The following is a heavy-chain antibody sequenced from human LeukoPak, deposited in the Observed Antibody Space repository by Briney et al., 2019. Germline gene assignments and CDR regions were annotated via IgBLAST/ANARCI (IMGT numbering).Heavy chain of an antibody. Sequence: KASETLSLTCAVYGGSFSGYYWSWIRQPPGKGLEWIGEINHSGSTNYNPSLKSRVTISVDTSKNQFSLKLSSVTAADTAVYYCARGLNDFWSGYWRGPDYWGQGTLVTVSS. CDR1: GGSFSGYY. CDR2: INHSGST. V-gene: IGHV4-34*01. J-gene: IGHJ4*02. D-gene: IGHD3-3*01. CDR3: ARGLNDFWSGYWRGPDY.